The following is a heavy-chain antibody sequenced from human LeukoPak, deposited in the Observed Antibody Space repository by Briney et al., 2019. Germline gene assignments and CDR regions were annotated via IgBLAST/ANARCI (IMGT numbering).Heavy chain of an antibody. J-gene: IGHJ4*02. Sequence: GGSLRLSCAASGFTFSDAWMSWVRQAPGKGLQWAGRIASKADGGTTDYAAPVKGRFTISRDDSVNTLYLQMDSLKTEDTAVYYCTTEYWGSFNYWGQGTLVTVSS. V-gene: IGHV3-15*04. CDR1: GFTFSDAW. CDR3: TTEYWGSFNY. CDR2: IASKADGGTT. D-gene: IGHD7-27*01.